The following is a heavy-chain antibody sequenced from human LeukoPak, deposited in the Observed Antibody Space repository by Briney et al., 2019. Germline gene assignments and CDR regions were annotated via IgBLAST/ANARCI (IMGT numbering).Heavy chain of an antibody. V-gene: IGHV1-18*01. CDR3: ARAYTVTNDY. CDR2: ISAYNGNT. CDR1: GGTFSSYA. J-gene: IGHJ4*02. Sequence: ASVKVSCKASGGTFSSYAISWVRQAPGQGLEWMGWISAYNGNTNYAQKLQGRVTMTTDTSTSTAYMELRSLRSDDTAVYYCARAYTVTNDYWGQGTLVTVSS. D-gene: IGHD4-17*01.